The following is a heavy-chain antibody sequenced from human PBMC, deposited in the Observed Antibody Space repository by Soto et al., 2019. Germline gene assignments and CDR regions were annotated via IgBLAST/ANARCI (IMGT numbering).Heavy chain of an antibody. V-gene: IGHV4-61*01. D-gene: IGHD1-26*01. CDR1: GGSVSSGSYY. J-gene: IGHJ2*01. Sequence: QVQLQESGPGLVKPSQTLSLTCTVSGGSVSSGSYYWSWIRQPPGKGLEWIGYIYYSGSTNYNPALKRRLTISVATSKNQFYLKLSSVTAADTAVYYCAGAVWERHKWNFDLWGRGTLVTVSS. CDR3: AGAVWERHKWNFDL. CDR2: IYYSGST.